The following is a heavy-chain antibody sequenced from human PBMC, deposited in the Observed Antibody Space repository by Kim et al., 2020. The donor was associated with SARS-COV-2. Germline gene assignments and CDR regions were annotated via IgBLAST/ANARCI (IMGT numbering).Heavy chain of an antibody. Sequence: ASVKVSCKASGYIFTSYDINWVRQATGQGLEWMGWMNPDSGNTGYAQKFQGRVTMTRNTSISSAYMELSSLRFEDTAVYYCARGPSQFTIFGVVTTYYYGMDVWGQGTTITVSS. CDR1: GYIFTSYD. D-gene: IGHD3-3*01. V-gene: IGHV1-8*01. J-gene: IGHJ6*02. CDR2: MNPDSGNT. CDR3: ARGPSQFTIFGVVTTYYYGMDV.